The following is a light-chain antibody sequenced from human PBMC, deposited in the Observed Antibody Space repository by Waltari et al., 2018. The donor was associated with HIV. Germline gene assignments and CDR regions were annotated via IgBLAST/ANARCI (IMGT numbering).Light chain of an antibody. V-gene: IGLV2-14*01. CDR2: EVS. CDR3: SSYTSSSTQV. Sequence: QSALTQPASVSGSPGQSITISCTGTSSDVGGYNYVSWYQQHPGNAPKLMIYEVSKRPSGVSNRFSGSKSGNTAFLTISGLQAEDEADYYCSSYTSSSTQVFGGGTKLTVL. J-gene: IGLJ2*01. CDR1: SSDVGGYNY.